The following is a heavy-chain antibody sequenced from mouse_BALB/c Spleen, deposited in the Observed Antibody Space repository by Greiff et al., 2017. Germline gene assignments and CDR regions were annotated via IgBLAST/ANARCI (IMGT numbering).Heavy chain of an antibody. Sequence: EVQVVESGPSLVKPSQTLSLTCSVTGDSITSGYWNWIRKFPGNKLEYMGYISYSGSTYYNPSLKSRISITRDTSKNQYYLQLNSVTTEDTATYYCARSPYGYDEYYFDYWGQGTTLTVSS. CDR1: GDSITSGY. D-gene: IGHD2-2*01. CDR2: ISYSGST. J-gene: IGHJ2*01. V-gene: IGHV3-8*02. CDR3: ARSPYGYDEYYFDY.